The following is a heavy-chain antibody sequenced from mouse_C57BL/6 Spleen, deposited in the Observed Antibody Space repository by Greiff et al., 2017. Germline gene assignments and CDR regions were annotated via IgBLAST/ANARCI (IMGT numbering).Heavy chain of an antibody. V-gene: IGHV1-81*01. CDR1: GYTFTSYG. CDR3: ASPDGSSSIFDY. J-gene: IGHJ2*01. CDR2: IYPRRGNT. Sequence: QVQLQQSGAELARPGASVKLSCKASGYTFTSYGISWVKQRTGQGLEWIGEIYPRRGNTYYTEKFKGKATLTADKSSSTAYMELRSLTSEDSAVYFCASPDGSSSIFDYWGQGTTLTVSS. D-gene: IGHD1-1*01.